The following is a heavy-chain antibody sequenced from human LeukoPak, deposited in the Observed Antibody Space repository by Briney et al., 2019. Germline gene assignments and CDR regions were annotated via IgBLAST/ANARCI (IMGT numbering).Heavy chain of an antibody. J-gene: IGHJ4*02. Sequence: TPSETLSLTCTVSGGSISSSSYYWGWVRQPPGKGLEWIVRIYYRGSTYYNPSPKSRVTISVDTSKHHFSLKLSSVTAADTAVYYCARNWAVRGVPTSYFDYWGQGTLVTVSS. CDR1: GGSISSSSYY. D-gene: IGHD3-10*01. CDR3: ARNWAVRGVPTSYFDY. V-gene: IGHV4-39*01. CDR2: IYYRGST.